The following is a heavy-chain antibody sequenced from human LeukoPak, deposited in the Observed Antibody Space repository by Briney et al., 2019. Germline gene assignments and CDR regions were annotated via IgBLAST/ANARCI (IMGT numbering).Heavy chain of an antibody. CDR3: AGHHPRNTVDF. CDR2: ISDIGSI. V-gene: IGHV4-59*08. J-gene: IGHJ4*02. D-gene: IGHD2/OR15-2a*01. Sequence: PSETLSLTCTVSGGSISSYYWSWIRQPPGKGLEWIAYISDIGSINYNPSLKSRVTISLDTSKNQFSLKLSSVTAADTPVYYCAGHHPRNTVDFWGQGTLVTVSS. CDR1: GGSISSYY.